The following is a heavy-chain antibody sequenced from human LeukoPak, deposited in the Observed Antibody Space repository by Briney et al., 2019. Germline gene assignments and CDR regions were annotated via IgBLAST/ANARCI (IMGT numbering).Heavy chain of an antibody. V-gene: IGHV4-59*01. D-gene: IGHD3-3*01. Sequence: SETLSLTCSVSGGPINFYWSWIQQSPGQGLEWIGCIYPNGSTSYNSPLKSRVTMPLDTPKKQVSLMLKSVTAADTAVYYGARDVRRALRFNNFYPYFGMDVWGKGTTVIVST. CDR2: IYPNGST. CDR3: ARDVRRALRFNNFYPYFGMDV. J-gene: IGHJ6*04. CDR1: GGPINFY.